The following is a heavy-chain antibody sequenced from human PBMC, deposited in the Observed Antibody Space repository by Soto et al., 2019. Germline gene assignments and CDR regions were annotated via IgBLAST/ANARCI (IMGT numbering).Heavy chain of an antibody. CDR2: TSYDGSNK. Sequence: QVQLVESGGGVVQPGRSLRLSCAASGYVFNHYGLHWVRQAPGKGLEWLTLTSYDGSNKQYADSVKGRFTNSRDDSKNTVYLQMKSLRVDDTAVYYCARWRGASSSGYDIDHWGQGTLVTVSS. J-gene: IGHJ4*02. CDR1: GYVFNHYG. V-gene: IGHV3-33*05. D-gene: IGHD3-3*01. CDR3: ARWRGASSSGYDIDH.